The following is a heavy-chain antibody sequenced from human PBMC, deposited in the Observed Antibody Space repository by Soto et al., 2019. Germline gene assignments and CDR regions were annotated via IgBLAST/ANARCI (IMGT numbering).Heavy chain of an antibody. V-gene: IGHV3-23*01. D-gene: IGHD3-10*02. CDR2: LSASGGNT. CDR1: GFTFRNYA. J-gene: IGHJ4*02. Sequence: PGGSLRLSCVTSGFTFRNYAMSWVRQAPGKGLEWVSGLSASGGNTYYADSVKGRFSISRDNSEDTLYLQLNSLRVEDTAVFYCAKGLFDDFDYWGQGTLVTFSS. CDR3: AKGLFDDFDY.